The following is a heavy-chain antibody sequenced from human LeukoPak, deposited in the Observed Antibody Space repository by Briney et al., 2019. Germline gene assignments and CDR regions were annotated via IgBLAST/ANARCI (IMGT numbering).Heavy chain of an antibody. Sequence: GESLKISCQGSGYSFSTYWLGWVRQLPGEGLEWMGVIYPDDSDTRYSPSFQGQVTISADRSIGTAYLQWTSLKASDTAMYYCARQRGSSGTINWLDPWGQGTLVTVSS. CDR2: IYPDDSDT. D-gene: IGHD3-10*01. V-gene: IGHV5-51*01. CDR1: GYSFSTYW. CDR3: ARQRGSSGTINWLDP. J-gene: IGHJ5*02.